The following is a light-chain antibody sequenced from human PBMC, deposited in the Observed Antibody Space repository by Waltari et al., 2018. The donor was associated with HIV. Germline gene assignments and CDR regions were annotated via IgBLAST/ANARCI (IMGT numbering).Light chain of an antibody. Sequence: QSALTQPPSASGTPGQRVTIFCSGSSSNIGDNTVNWYQHLPGTAPKVLIYSNKQRPSEVPDRFSGSKSGTSVSLAISGLQSEDEADYYCATWDDSLNGVVFGGGTKLTV. CDR2: SNK. CDR3: ATWDDSLNGVV. V-gene: IGLV1-44*01. CDR1: SSNIGDNT. J-gene: IGLJ2*01.